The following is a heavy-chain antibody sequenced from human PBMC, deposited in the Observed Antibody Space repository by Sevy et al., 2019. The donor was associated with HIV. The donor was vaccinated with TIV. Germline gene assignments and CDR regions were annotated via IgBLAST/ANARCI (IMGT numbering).Heavy chain of an antibody. CDR1: AFTFRNHA. J-gene: IGHJ6*02. D-gene: IGHD3-16*01. Sequence: GGSLRLSCAASAFTFRNHAMHWVRQAPGKGLEWVAVISYDGINKYNADSVKGRFTISRGNSKNTMYLQMNSLRPEDTALYYCARNVRGDYGRGAGMDVWGQGTAVTVSS. V-gene: IGHV3-30-3*01. CDR2: ISYDGINK. CDR3: ARNVRGDYGRGAGMDV.